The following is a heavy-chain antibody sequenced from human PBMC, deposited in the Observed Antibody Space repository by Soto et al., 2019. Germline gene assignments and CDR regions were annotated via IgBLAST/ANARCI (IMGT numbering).Heavy chain of an antibody. Sequence: PGGSLRLSCAASGFTFSSYAMSWVRQAPGKGLEWVSAISGSGGSTYYADSVKGRFTISRDNSKNTLYLQMNSLRAEDTAVYYCSKDSAYYYDSSGYYPNDAFDIWGQGTMVTVS. V-gene: IGHV3-23*01. D-gene: IGHD3-22*01. CDR3: SKDSAYYYDSSGYYPNDAFDI. CDR2: ISGSGGST. CDR1: GFTFSSYA. J-gene: IGHJ3*02.